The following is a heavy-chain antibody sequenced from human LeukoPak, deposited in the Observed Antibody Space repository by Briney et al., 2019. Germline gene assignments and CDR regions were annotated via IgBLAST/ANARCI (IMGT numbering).Heavy chain of an antibody. V-gene: IGHV3-53*01. CDR2: IYSDGNT. D-gene: IGHD1-26*01. CDR1: GFTVSNNC. CDR3: VREREGSNSEH. J-gene: IGHJ1*01. Sequence: GGSLRLSCAASGFTVSNNCLSWVRQAPGMGLEWVSTIYSDGNTYYPDSVKGRFTISRDGSKNTLYLQLNSLRTEDTAIYYCVREREGSNSEHWGQGTLVTVSS.